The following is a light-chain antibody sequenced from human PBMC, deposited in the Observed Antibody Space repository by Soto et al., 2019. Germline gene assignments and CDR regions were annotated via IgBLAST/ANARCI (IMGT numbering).Light chain of an antibody. Sequence: DIQLTQSPSFLSASVGDRVTITCPASQGISNYLAWYQQKPGKAPELLVYSASTLQSGVPSRFSGGGSETEFLLTIGTLQPDDFATYDCRPLNRYPLTFGGGTKVDLK. CDR2: SAS. CDR1: QGISNY. J-gene: IGKJ4*02. V-gene: IGKV1-9*01. CDR3: RPLNRYPLT.